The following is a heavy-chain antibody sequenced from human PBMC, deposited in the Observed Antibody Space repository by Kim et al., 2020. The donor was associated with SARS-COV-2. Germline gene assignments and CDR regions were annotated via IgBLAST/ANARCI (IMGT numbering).Heavy chain of an antibody. CDR1: GYTFTSYY. V-gene: IGHV1-46*01. D-gene: IGHD5-18*01. J-gene: IGHJ4*02. CDR2: INPSGGST. Sequence: ASVKVSCKASGYTFTSYYMHWVRQAPGQGLEWMGIINPSGGSTSYAQKFQGRVTMTRYTSTSTVYMELSSLRSEDTAVYYCARAAGDIAMVREIDYWGQGTLVTVSS. CDR3: ARAAGDIAMVREIDY.